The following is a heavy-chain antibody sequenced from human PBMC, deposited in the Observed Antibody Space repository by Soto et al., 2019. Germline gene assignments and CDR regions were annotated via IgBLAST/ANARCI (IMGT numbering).Heavy chain of an antibody. CDR3: ARKDYGDGGFFDY. D-gene: IGHD4-17*01. Sequence: SETLSLTCAVSGGSITSSSWWSWVRQPPGKGLEWIGEIYHSGSTNYNPSLKSRVTISVDKSKKQFSLKLISVTAADTAVYYCARKDYGDGGFFDYWGQGTLVTVSS. J-gene: IGHJ4*02. V-gene: IGHV4-4*02. CDR1: GGSITSSSW. CDR2: IYHSGST.